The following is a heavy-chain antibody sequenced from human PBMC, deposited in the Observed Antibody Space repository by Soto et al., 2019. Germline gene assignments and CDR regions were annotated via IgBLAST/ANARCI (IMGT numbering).Heavy chain of an antibody. CDR2: TSGSGGST. D-gene: IGHD2-21*02. V-gene: IGHV3-23*01. CDR1: GFTFSSYA. CDR3: AKDPEVVVTAPDY. J-gene: IGHJ4*02. Sequence: GGSLRLSCAASGFTFSSYAMNWVRQAPGKGLEWVSATSGSGGSTYYVDSVKGRFTISRDNSRNTLYLQMNSLRAEDTAVYYCAKDPEVVVTAPDYWGQGTLVTVSS.